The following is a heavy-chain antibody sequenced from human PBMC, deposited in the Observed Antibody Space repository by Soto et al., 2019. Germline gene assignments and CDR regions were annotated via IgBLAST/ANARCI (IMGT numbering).Heavy chain of an antibody. Sequence: QLTLKESGPTQVKHTQTLTLTCSFSGFSLNTDGEGVGWVRQPPGEALEWLALIYCDDDERYSQSLKPRLTITKVPSKIKVVNIMTNIDRIDTATYYCAHSRNHTKEDAQVGDFVYWGKGT. CDR1: GFSLNTDGEG. J-gene: IGHJ4*01. CDR3: AHSRNHTKEDAQVGDFVY. V-gene: IGHV2-5*02. CDR2: IYCDDDE. D-gene: IGHD1-26*01.